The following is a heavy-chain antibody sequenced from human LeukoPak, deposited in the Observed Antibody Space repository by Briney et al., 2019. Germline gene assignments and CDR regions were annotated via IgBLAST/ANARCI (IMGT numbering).Heavy chain of an antibody. CDR1: GGTFSSYA. V-gene: IGHV1-69*06. J-gene: IGHJ6*03. CDR2: IIPLFGTA. D-gene: IGHD3-9*01. Sequence: SVKVSCKASGGTFSSYAISWVRQAPGQGLEWMGGIIPLFGTANYAQKFQGRVTITADKSTSTAYMELSSLISEDTAVYYYARVPLYYDILTGFSVLGYMDVWGKGTTVTISS. CDR3: ARVPLYYDILTGFSVLGYMDV.